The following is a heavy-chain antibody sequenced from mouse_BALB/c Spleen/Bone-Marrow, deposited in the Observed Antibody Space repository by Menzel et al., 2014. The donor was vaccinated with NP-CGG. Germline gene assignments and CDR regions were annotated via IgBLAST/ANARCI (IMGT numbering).Heavy chain of an antibody. D-gene: IGHD1-1*01. CDR1: GYNIKDTY. V-gene: IGHV14-3*02. CDR3: ARYYYRTMDY. J-gene: IGHJ4*01. CDR2: IDPANGNT. Sequence: EVQLQQSGAEPVKPGASVKLSCTASGYNIKDTYMHWVKQRPEQGLEWIGRIDPANGNTKYDPKFQGRATVTADTSPSTAYLQLSSLTSEDTAVYYCARYYYRTMDYWGQGTSVTVSS.